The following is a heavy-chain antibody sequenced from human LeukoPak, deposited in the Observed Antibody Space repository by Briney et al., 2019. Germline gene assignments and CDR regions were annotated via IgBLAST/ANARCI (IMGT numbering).Heavy chain of an antibody. CDR2: IYPGDSDT. J-gene: IGHJ5*02. D-gene: IGHD3-10*01. CDR1: GYSFTSYW. CDR3: ARSPTRLLWFGDP. Sequence: HGESLKISCKGSGYSFTSYWIGWVRQMPGKGLEWMGIIYPGDSDTRYSPSFQGQVTISADKSISTAYLQWGSLKASDTAMYYCARSPTRLLWFGDPWGQGTLVAVSS. V-gene: IGHV5-51*01.